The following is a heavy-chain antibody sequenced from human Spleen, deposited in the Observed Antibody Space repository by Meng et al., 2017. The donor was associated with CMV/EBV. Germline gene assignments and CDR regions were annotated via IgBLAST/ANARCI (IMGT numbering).Heavy chain of an antibody. J-gene: IGHJ4*02. CDR1: GYTFSNYW. Sequence: GESLKISCKGSGYTFSNYWIGWVRQMPGKGLEWMGIIYGDDSDTRYSPSFRGQVTFSADKSITTAYLQWRSLKASDTATYYCARDLYYSSSWYYFDYWGQGTLVTVSS. V-gene: IGHV5-51*01. D-gene: IGHD6-13*01. CDR2: IYGDDSDT. CDR3: ARDLYYSSSWYYFDY.